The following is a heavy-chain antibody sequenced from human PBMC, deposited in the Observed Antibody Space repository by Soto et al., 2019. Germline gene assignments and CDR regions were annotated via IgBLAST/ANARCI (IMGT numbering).Heavy chain of an antibody. D-gene: IGHD4-4*01. J-gene: IGHJ6*02. CDR3: ARDLSNYVPGRSPSYYYGMDV. CDR2: IIPIFGTA. CDR1: GGTFSSYA. V-gene: IGHV1-69*13. Sequence: ASVKVSCKASGGTFSSYAISWVRQAPGQGLEWMGGIIPIFGTANYAQKFQGRVTITADESTSTAYMELSSLRSEDTAVYYCARDLSNYVPGRSPSYYYGMDVWGQGTKVTVSS.